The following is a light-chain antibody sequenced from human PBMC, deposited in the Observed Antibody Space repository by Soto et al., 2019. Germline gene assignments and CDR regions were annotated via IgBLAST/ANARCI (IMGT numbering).Light chain of an antibody. Sequence: EIVLTQSPATLSLSPGQRATLSCRASQSVKTFLFWYQHRPGQAPRVLIYDASHRASGIPARFSGSGSGTDFTLTISSLEPEDAALYYCQQYNNWPQTFGQGTKVDIK. CDR1: QSVKTF. J-gene: IGKJ1*01. CDR3: QQYNNWPQT. V-gene: IGKV3-11*01. CDR2: DAS.